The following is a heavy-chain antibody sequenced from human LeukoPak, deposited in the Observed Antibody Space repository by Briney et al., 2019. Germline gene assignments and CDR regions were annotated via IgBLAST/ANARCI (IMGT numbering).Heavy chain of an antibody. D-gene: IGHD3-22*01. CDR2: INNDRSST. V-gene: IGHV3-74*01. Sequence: PGGSLRLSCAASVFTFSSYCVHCVPHAPGKGGVCVSHINNDRSSTRYAHSVRSRFTISRDNAQNTLYLHMYTLRDEDTGVFYSVRRGDYSVSSGSYYYYYMDVWGKGTTVTVSS. CDR1: VFTFSSYC. CDR3: VRRGDYSVSSGSYYYYYMDV. J-gene: IGHJ6*03.